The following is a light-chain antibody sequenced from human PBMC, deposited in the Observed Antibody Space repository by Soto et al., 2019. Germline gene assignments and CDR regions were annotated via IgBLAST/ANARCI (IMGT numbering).Light chain of an antibody. V-gene: IGKV3-20*01. CDR2: GAS. Sequence: EIVMTQSPATLSVSPGGSATLSCRASQSVSSTYLAWYQQKPGQAPRLLIYGASSRATGIPDRFSGSGSGTDFTLTISRLEPEDFAMYYCQEYGSSRTFGQGTKVEIK. CDR3: QEYGSSRT. CDR1: QSVSSTY. J-gene: IGKJ1*01.